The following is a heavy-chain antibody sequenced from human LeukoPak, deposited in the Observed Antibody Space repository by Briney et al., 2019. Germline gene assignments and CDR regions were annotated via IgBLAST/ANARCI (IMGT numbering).Heavy chain of an antibody. CDR3: ARGLRDGHKPFDY. V-gene: IGHV4-31*03. Sequence: PSQTLSLTCTVSGGSVSSASYYWSWIRQHPGKGLEWIGNINHRGSTYYSPSLKSRINISVDTSKNQFSLKLSSMTAADTAMFYCARGLRDGHKPFDYWGQGTLVIVSS. CDR2: INHRGST. J-gene: IGHJ4*02. CDR1: GGSVSSASYY. D-gene: IGHD5-24*01.